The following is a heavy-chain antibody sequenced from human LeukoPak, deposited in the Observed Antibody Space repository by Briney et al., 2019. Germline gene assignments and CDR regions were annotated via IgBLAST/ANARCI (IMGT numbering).Heavy chain of an antibody. V-gene: IGHV3-21*01. Sequence: PGESLRLSCAASGFTFSSYSMNWVRQAPGKGLEWVSSISSSSSYIYYADSVKGRFTISRDNAKNSLYLQMNSLRAEDTAVYYCARDVVTMVRGVIIPSVDYWGQGTLVTVSS. CDR1: GFTFSSYS. CDR3: ARDVVTMVRGVIIPSVDY. CDR2: ISSSSSYI. D-gene: IGHD3-10*01. J-gene: IGHJ4*02.